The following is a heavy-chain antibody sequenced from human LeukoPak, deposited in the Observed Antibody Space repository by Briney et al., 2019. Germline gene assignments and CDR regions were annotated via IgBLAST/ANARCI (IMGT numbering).Heavy chain of an antibody. V-gene: IGHV1-3*01. J-gene: IGHJ4*02. Sequence: GESLKISCKGSGYSFTSYWIGWVRQAPGQRLEWMGWINAGNGNTKYSQKFQGRVTITRDTSASTAYMELSSLRSEDTAVYYCARDLIGAAMGYWGQGTLVTVSS. CDR3: ARDLIGAAMGY. D-gene: IGHD2-2*01. CDR1: GYSFTSYW. CDR2: INAGNGNT.